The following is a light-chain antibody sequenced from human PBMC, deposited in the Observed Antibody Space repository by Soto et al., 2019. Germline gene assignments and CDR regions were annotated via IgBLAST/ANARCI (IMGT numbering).Light chain of an antibody. CDR2: DVN. CDR3: SSYTGSRTYVV. Sequence: QSALTQPASVSGSPGQSVTISCTGTTTDVGGYNYVSWYQQHPGKAPKLMIYDVNNRPSGVSNRFSGSKSGNLASLAISGLQAEDEVDYYCSSYTGSRTYVVFGGGTKLTVL. V-gene: IGLV2-14*01. J-gene: IGLJ2*01. CDR1: TTDVGGYNY.